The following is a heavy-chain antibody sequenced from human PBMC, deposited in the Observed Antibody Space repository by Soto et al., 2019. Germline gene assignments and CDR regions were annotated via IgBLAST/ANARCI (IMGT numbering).Heavy chain of an antibody. Sequence: QVQLVESGGGVVQPGTSLRLSCVASGFSLSNFPMYWVRRAPGKGLEWVAGVSKEENDRRYADSMKGRFTISRDSSKNTLYLQIDGLTIEDTAVYHCARDRYWTFDYWGQGTLVTVPS. J-gene: IGHJ4*02. CDR3: ARDRYWTFDY. CDR1: GFSLSNFP. CDR2: VSKEENDR. D-gene: IGHD3-16*02. V-gene: IGHV3-30-3*01.